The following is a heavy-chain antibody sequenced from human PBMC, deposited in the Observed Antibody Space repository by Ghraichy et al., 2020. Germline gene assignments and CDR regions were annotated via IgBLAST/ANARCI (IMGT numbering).Heavy chain of an antibody. CDR1: VGSFSGYY. V-gene: IGHV4-34*01. J-gene: IGHJ3*02. D-gene: IGHD5-18*01. Sequence: SETLSHTCAVYVGSFSGYYWSWIRQPPGKGLEWIGEINPTGSTNNSPSLKSRLTMLVDTSKNQFSLKLKSVTAADTAVYYCARRRELWSAAEGDAFDMWGQGTMVTVSS. CDR3: ARRRELWSAAEGDAFDM. CDR2: INPTGST.